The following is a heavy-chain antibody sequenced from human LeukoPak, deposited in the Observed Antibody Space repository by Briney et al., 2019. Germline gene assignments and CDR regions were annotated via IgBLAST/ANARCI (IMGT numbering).Heavy chain of an antibody. D-gene: IGHD5-12*01. CDR3: ARDGLSRGDYDYRGCYFDY. V-gene: IGHV3-7*05. CDR2: IRQDGSEK. CDR1: GFTFSNYW. Sequence: PGGSLRLSCAASGFTFSNYWMSWVRQAPGKGLEWVANIRQDGSEKYYVDSVKGRFTISRDNAKKSLYLQMNSLRADDTAVYYCARDGLSRGDYDYRGCYFDYWGQGTLVTVSS. J-gene: IGHJ4*02.